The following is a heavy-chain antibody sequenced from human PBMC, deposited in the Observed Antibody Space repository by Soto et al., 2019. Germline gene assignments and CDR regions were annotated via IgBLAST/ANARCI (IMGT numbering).Heavy chain of an antibody. D-gene: IGHD6-6*01. Sequence: GGSLRLSCAAYGSTFTTYAMSWVRQAPGKGLEWVSTISGSGDGTYYADSVKGRFTISRDNINKTLHLHMTNLAPVDTATYYCAHSMHSRSSFDYWGQGALVTVSS. CDR1: GSTFTTYA. J-gene: IGHJ4*02. CDR3: AHSMHSRSSFDY. CDR2: ISGSGDGT. V-gene: IGHV3-23*01.